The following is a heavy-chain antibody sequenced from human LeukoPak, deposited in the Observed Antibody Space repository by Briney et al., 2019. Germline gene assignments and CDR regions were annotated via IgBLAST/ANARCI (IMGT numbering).Heavy chain of an antibody. Sequence: ASVKVSCKASGYTFTSYAMHWVRQAPGQSLEWMGWITPGNGNTKNSQKFQGRVTITRDTSASTVYMELSSLRSEDTAVFYCARGWLVRNDDAFDIWGQGTMVTVSS. CDR3: ARGWLVRNDDAFDI. D-gene: IGHD3-10*01. CDR1: GYTFTSYA. V-gene: IGHV1-3*01. CDR2: ITPGNGNT. J-gene: IGHJ3*02.